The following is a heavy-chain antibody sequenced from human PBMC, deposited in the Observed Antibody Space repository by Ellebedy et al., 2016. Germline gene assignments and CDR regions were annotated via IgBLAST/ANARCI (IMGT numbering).Heavy chain of an antibody. J-gene: IGHJ4*02. CDR3: ARDRARYCSGGSCYLFDY. V-gene: IGHV1-18*04. CDR1: GYTFTSYG. D-gene: IGHD2-15*01. CDR2: IRAYNGNT. Sequence: ASVKVSCXASGYTFTSYGISWVRQAPGQGLEWMGWIRAYNGNTNYAQKLQGRVTMTTDTSTSTAYMELRSLRSDDTAVYYCARDRARYCSGGSCYLFDYWGQGTLVTVSS.